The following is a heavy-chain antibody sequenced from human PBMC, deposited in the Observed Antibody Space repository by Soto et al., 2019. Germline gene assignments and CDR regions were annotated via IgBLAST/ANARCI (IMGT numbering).Heavy chain of an antibody. CDR1: GFTFSSYG. CDR3: LKERPKRTASEFDY. J-gene: IGHJ4*02. D-gene: IGHD1-1*01. Sequence: GGSLRLSCAASGFTFSSYGMQWVRQAPGKGLEWVAVISFDGSIQLYADSVKGRFTISRDNYENTLFLQMNSLKAEDTAVYFCLKERPKRTASEFDYWGQGTLVTVSS. V-gene: IGHV3-30*18. CDR2: ISFDGSIQ.